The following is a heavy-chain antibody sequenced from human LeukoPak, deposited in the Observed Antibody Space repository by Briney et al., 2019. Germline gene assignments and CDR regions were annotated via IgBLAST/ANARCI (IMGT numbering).Heavy chain of an antibody. Sequence: GASVKVSCKASGYTFTGYYMHWVRQAPGQGLEWMGWINPNSGGTNYAQKFQGRVTMTRDTSISTAYMELSRLRSDDTAVYYCARIYGGSRSDFDYWGQGTLVTVSS. V-gene: IGHV1-2*02. CDR3: ARIYGGSRSDFDY. CDR2: INPNSGGT. CDR1: GYTFTGYY. D-gene: IGHD1-26*01. J-gene: IGHJ4*02.